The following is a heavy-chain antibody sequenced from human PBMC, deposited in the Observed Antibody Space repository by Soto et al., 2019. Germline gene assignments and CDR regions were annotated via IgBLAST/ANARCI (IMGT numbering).Heavy chain of an antibody. D-gene: IGHD6-19*01. CDR3: ARDPSISLAVGDYHHYRLAV. CDR2: IYTSGST. V-gene: IGHV4-4*07. Sequence: SETLSLTCTVSGGSISSYYWSWIRQPAGKGLEWIGRIYTSGSTNYNPSLKSRVTMSVDTSKNQFSLKLSSVTAADTAVYYCARDPSISLAVGDYHHYRLAVCGQGTTVTVSS. CDR1: GGSISSYY. J-gene: IGHJ6*02.